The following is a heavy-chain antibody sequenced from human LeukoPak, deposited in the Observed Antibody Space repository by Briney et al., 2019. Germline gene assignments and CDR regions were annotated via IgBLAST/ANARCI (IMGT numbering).Heavy chain of an antibody. Sequence: ASVKVSCKASGYTFTSYDINWVRQATGQGLEWMGWMNPNSGNPGYAQKFQGRVTMTRNTSISTAYMELSSLRSEDTAVYYCARPRRARFGNWFDPWGQGTLVTVSS. J-gene: IGHJ5*02. CDR1: GYTFTSYD. V-gene: IGHV1-8*01. CDR2: MNPNSGNP. D-gene: IGHD3-10*01. CDR3: ARPRRARFGNWFDP.